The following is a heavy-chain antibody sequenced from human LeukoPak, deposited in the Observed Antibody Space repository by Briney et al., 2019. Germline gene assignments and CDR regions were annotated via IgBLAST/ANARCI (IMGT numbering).Heavy chain of an antibody. D-gene: IGHD1-1*01. V-gene: IGHV1-2*06. J-gene: IGHJ2*01. Sequence: ASVRVSCKASGYTFTAYYIQWVRQAPGQGLEWMGRINPNSGVTNYAPKFQRSVTMTRDTSISTAFLELSGLRSDDTAIYYCARTEANDRADGNFDLWGRGTVVVVSS. CDR3: ARTEANDRADGNFDL. CDR2: INPNSGVT. CDR1: GYTFTAYY.